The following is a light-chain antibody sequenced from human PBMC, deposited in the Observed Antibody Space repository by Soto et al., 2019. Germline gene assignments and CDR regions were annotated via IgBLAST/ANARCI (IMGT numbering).Light chain of an antibody. Sequence: DIQMTQSPSAMSASVGDSVTITCRASQGISNSLAWFQQKPGKVPQRLIYGASSLQSGVPSRFSGSGSGTDFTLAISSLQPEDSATYYCLQDINYPWTFGQGTKVDIK. CDR2: GAS. CDR3: LQDINYPWT. J-gene: IGKJ1*01. CDR1: QGISNS. V-gene: IGKV1-17*03.